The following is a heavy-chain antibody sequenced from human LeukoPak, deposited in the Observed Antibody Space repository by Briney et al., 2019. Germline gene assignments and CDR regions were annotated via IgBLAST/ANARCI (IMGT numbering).Heavy chain of an antibody. CDR2: IIPIFGTA. J-gene: IGHJ4*02. V-gene: IGHV1-69*05. CDR3: ASSGERYYFDY. CDR1: GGTFSSYA. D-gene: IGHD7-27*01. Sequence: ASVKVSXKASGGTFSSYAISWVRQAPGQGLEWTGGIIPIFGTANYAQKFQGRVTITTDESTSTAYMELSSLRSEDTAVYYCASSGERYYFDYWGQGTLVTVSS.